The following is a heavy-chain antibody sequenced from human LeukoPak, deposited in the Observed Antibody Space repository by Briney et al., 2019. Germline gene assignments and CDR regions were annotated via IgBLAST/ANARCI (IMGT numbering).Heavy chain of an antibody. CDR1: GFTFSSYG. V-gene: IGHV3-30*02. CDR2: IRYDGSNK. D-gene: IGHD4-23*01. J-gene: IGHJ3*02. Sequence: GGSLRLSCAASGFTFSSYGMHWVRQAPGKGLEWVAFIRYDGSNKYYADSVKGRFTISRDNSKNSLYLQMNSLRAEDTAVYYCARAHFTVVTESAFDIWGQGTMVTVSS. CDR3: ARAHFTVVTESAFDI.